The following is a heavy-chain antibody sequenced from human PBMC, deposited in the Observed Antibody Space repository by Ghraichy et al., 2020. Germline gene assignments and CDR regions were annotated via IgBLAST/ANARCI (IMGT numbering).Heavy chain of an antibody. CDR3: ARVDTAMVNNAFDI. J-gene: IGHJ3*02. CDR2: ISSSSSTI. Sequence: GGSLRLSCAASGFTFSSYSMNWVRQAPGKGLEWVSYISSSSSTIYYADSVKGRFTISRDNAKNSLYLQMNSLRDEDTAVYYCARVDTAMVNNAFDIWGQGTMVTVSS. V-gene: IGHV3-48*02. CDR1: GFTFSSYS. D-gene: IGHD5-18*01.